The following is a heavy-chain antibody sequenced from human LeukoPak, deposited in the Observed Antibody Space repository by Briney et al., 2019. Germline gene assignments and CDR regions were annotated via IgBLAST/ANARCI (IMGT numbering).Heavy chain of an antibody. CDR3: AREVDYYDSSGYSRIEYNWFDP. V-gene: IGHV1-2*02. J-gene: IGHJ5*02. Sequence: ASVKVSCKASGYTFTGYYMHWVRQAPGQGLEWMGWINPNSGGTNYAQKFQGRVTMTRDTSISTAYMELSRLRSDDTAVHYCAREVDYYDSSGYSRIEYNWFDPWGQGTLVTVSS. CDR1: GYTFTGYY. CDR2: INPNSGGT. D-gene: IGHD3-22*01.